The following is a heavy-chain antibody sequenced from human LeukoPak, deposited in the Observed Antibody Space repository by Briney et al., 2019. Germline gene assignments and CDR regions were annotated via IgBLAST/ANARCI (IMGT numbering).Heavy chain of an antibody. D-gene: IGHD2-15*01. CDR1: GYTFTTNA. CDR2: INAGTGNT. Sequence: GASVKVSCKTSGYTFTTNAKHWVRQAPGQRLEWMGWINAGTGNTRYSQKFQGRVTISKDTSASTVYMELSSLRSEDTAVYYCARDPRYCSGDSCQSLDYWGQGTLVTVSS. CDR3: ARDPRYCSGDSCQSLDY. V-gene: IGHV1-3*01. J-gene: IGHJ4*02.